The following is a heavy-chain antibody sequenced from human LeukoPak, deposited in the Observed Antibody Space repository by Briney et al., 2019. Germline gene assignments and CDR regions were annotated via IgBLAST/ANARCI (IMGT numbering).Heavy chain of an antibody. J-gene: IGHJ6*03. CDR1: GFTFTDYS. CDR3: ARDGSGFYHYYYMDV. CDR2: ISTVSTYT. Sequence: PRGSLTLSSAHSGFTFTDYSMNWVRQAPGRGLEWVAHISTVSTYTHYTDSVKGRFTISRDNRKNLLYLQMSSLGAEDTAVYYCARDGSGFYHYYYMDVWGKGTTVTVSS. V-gene: IGHV3-21*01. D-gene: IGHD6-25*01.